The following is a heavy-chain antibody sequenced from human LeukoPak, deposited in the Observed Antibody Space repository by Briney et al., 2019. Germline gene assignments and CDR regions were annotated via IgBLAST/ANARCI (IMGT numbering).Heavy chain of an antibody. CDR2: IYSGGNT. J-gene: IGHJ4*02. CDR1: GFTVSSNH. Sequence: GGSLRLSCAASGFTVSSNHMNWVRQAPGKGLEWVSVIYSGGNTYYADSVKGRFTISRDNSKNTLYLQMNSLRAEDTAVYYCASIPFGATRGVIPPDYWGQGTLVTVSS. CDR3: ASIPFGATRGVIPPDY. V-gene: IGHV3-66*01. D-gene: IGHD3-10*01.